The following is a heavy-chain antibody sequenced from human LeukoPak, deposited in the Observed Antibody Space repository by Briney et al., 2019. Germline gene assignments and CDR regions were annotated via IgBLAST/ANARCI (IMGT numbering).Heavy chain of an antibody. CDR3: ARYDGSGYYLNYYYGMDV. CDR2: IYSGGST. CDR1: GFTVSSNY. J-gene: IGHJ6*02. Sequence: GGSLRLSCAASGFTVSSNYMSWVRQAPGKGLEWVSVIYSGGSTYYADSVKGRFTISRDNSKNTLYLQMNSLRAEDTAVYYCARYDGSGYYLNYYYGMDVWGQGTTVTVSS. D-gene: IGHD3-22*01. V-gene: IGHV3-53*01.